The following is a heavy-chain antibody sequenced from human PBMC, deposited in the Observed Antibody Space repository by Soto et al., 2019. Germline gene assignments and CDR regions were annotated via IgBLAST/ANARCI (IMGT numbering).Heavy chain of an antibody. V-gene: IGHV1-3*01. D-gene: IGHD6-19*01. CDR1: GYTFTSYA. CDR3: ARILAEAGAGSRNYYYFMHV. J-gene: IGHJ6*03. CDR2: INAGNGNT. Sequence: ASVKVSCKASGYTFTSYAMHWVRQAPGQSLEWMGWINAGNGNTKYSQKFQGRVTITRDTSASTAYMELSSLRSEDTAVYYFARILAEAGAGSRNYYYFMHVWGKGTTVTVSS.